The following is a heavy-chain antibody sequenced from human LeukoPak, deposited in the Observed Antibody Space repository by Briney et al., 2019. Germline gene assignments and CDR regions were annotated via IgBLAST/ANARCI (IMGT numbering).Heavy chain of an antibody. D-gene: IGHD3-22*01. CDR1: GFTVSSNY. V-gene: IGHV3-66*01. J-gene: IGHJ5*02. CDR2: IYSGGST. Sequence: GGSLRLSCAASGFTVSSNYMSWVRQAPGKGLEWVSVIYSGGSTYYAASVKGRFTISRDNSKNTLYLQMNSLRAEDTAVYYCARVVLGGYPNWFDPWGQGTLVTVSS. CDR3: ARVVLGGYPNWFDP.